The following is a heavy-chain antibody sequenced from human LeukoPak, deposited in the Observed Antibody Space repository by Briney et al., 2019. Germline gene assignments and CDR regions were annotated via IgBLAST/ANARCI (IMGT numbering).Heavy chain of an antibody. D-gene: IGHD2-2*01. CDR2: ISVNNANA. J-gene: IGHJ4*02. V-gene: IGHV1-18*01. CDR3: ARTSVSSTVVPADY. CDR1: GYTFTSYF. Sequence: GASVKVSCKASGYTFTSYFISWVRQAPEQGLEWMGWISVNNANANYAQKFQGRATMTTDTSTSTAYMELRSLKSDDTALYYCARTSVSSTVVPADYWGQGTLVIVSS.